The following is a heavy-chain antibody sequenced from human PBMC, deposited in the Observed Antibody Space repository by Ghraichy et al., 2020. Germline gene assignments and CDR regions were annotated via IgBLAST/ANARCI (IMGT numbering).Heavy chain of an antibody. CDR1: GFTFSSYS. CDR2: ISSSSSYI. D-gene: IGHD6-13*01. CDR3: ARVGGSQQLVY. Sequence: GGSLRLSCAASGFTFSSYSMNWVRQAPGKRLEWVSSISSSSSYIYYADSVKGRFTISRDNAKNSLYLQMNSLRAEDTAVYYCARVGGSQQLVYWGQGTLVTVSS. V-gene: IGHV3-21*01. J-gene: IGHJ4*02.